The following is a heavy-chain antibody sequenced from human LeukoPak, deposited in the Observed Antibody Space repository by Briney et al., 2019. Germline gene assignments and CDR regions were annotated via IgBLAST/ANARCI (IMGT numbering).Heavy chain of an antibody. CDR2: INAGNGNT. CDR3: ARGGSAKQWLKYYFDY. V-gene: IGHV1-3*01. CDR1: GHTFTNYV. J-gene: IGHJ4*02. D-gene: IGHD6-19*01. Sequence: GASVKVSCKASGHTFTNYVMHWVRQAPGQRLEWMGWINAGNGNTKYSQKFQGRVSITRDTSASTVYMELSSLRSEDTAVYYCARGGSAKQWLKYYFDYWGQGTLVTVSS.